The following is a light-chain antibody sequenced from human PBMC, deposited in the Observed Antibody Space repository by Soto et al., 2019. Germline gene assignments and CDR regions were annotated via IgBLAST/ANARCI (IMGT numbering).Light chain of an antibody. CDR2: GAS. CDR3: QQYGSSALYT. Sequence: EIVLTQSPGTLSLSPGERATLSCRASQSVGSSYLAWYQQKPGQAPRLLIYGASARATGIPDRFSGSGSGTAFTLTISRLEPEDSAVYYCQQYGSSALYTFGQGTKLEIK. V-gene: IGKV3-20*01. J-gene: IGKJ2*01. CDR1: QSVGSSY.